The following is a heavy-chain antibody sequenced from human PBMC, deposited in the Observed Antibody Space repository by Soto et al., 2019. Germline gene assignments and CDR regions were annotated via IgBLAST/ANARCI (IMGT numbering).Heavy chain of an antibody. CDR2: ISSSSSYI. CDR1: GFTFSSYS. V-gene: IGHV3-21*01. CDR3: ARAPTGTTVTTGHYGMDV. J-gene: IGHJ6*02. Sequence: PGGSLRLSCAASGFTFSSYSMNWFRQAPGKGLEWVSSISSSSSYIYYADSVKGRFTISRDNAKNSLYLQMNSLRAEDTAVYYCARAPTGTTVTTGHYGMDVWGQGTTVTVSS. D-gene: IGHD4-17*01.